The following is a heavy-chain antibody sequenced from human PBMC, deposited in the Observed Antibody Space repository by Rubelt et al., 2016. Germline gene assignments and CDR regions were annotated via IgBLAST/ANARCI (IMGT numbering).Heavy chain of an antibody. Sequence: KGRFTISRDNSKNTLYLQMNSLRAEDTAVYYCARDVYGSGSYGQYYYYYYYMDVWGKGTTVTVSS. V-gene: IGHV3-53*05. CDR3: ARDVYGSGSYGQYYYYYYYMDV. D-gene: IGHD3-10*01. J-gene: IGHJ6*03.